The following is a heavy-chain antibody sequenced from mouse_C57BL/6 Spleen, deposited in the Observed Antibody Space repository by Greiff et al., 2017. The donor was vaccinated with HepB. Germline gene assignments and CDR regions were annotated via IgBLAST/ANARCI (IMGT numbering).Heavy chain of an antibody. V-gene: IGHV1-66*01. CDR3: ARGRTRGDYFDY. Sequence: VQLKESGPELVKPGASVKISCKASGYSFTSYYIHWVKQRPGQGLEWIGWIYPGSGNTKYNEKFKGKATLTADTSSSTAYMQLSSLTSEDSAVYYCARGRTRGDYFDYWGQGTTLTVSS. CDR2: IYPGSGNT. J-gene: IGHJ2*01. D-gene: IGHD3-3*01. CDR1: GYSFTSYY.